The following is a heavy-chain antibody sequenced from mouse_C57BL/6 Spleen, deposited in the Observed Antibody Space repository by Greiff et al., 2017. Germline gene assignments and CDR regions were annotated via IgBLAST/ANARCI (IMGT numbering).Heavy chain of an antibody. Sequence: EVKLMESGGGLVQPGGSLSLSCAASGFTFTDYYMSWDRQPPGKALEWLGFIRNKANGYTTEYSASVKGRFTISRDNSQSILYLQMNALRAEDSATYYCARYGYGSGLYFEGWGTGTTVTVSS. CDR3: ARYGYGSGLYFEG. D-gene: IGHD1-1*01. J-gene: IGHJ1*03. CDR2: IRNKANGYTT. V-gene: IGHV7-3*01. CDR1: GFTFTDYY.